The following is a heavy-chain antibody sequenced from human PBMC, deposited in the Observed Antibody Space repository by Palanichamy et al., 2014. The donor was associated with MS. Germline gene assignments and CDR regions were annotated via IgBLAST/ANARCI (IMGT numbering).Heavy chain of an antibody. CDR1: GYTFTNYV. Sequence: QVQLVQSGAEVKKPGASVKLSCRASGYTFTNYVLHWVRQAPGHRPEWMGWINTDNGNTKYSQTFQGRVTISTDTSASTAYMKLSSLRSEDTAIYYCARDFAQYYYDPIDVFDIWGQGTMVTVSS. CDR3: ARDFAQYYYDPIDVFDI. D-gene: IGHD3-22*01. J-gene: IGHJ3*02. V-gene: IGHV1-3*04. CDR2: INTDNGNT.